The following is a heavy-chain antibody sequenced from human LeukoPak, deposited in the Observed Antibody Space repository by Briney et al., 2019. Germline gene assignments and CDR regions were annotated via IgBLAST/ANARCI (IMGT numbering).Heavy chain of an antibody. CDR1: GGTFSSYA. CDR2: IIPIFGTA. D-gene: IGHD3-9*01. V-gene: IGHV1-69*13. Sequence: GTSVKVSCKASGGTFSSYAISWVRQAPGQGLEWMGGIIPIFGTANYAQKFQGRVTITADESTSTAYMELSSLRSEDTAVYYCARDCSSDFDWLCYWGQGTLVTVSS. CDR3: ARDCSSDFDWLCY. J-gene: IGHJ4*02.